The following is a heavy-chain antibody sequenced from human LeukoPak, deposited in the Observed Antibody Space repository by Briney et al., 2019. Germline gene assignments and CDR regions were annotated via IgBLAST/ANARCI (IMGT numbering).Heavy chain of an antibody. V-gene: IGHV3-11*03. D-gene: IGHD3-9*01. J-gene: IGHJ5*02. CDR3: SQAKDGIRDFDWYNWFDP. CDR1: GFTFSDYY. CDR2: ISSSSSYT. Sequence: GGSLRLSCAASGFTFSDYYMSWIRQGPGKGLERVSYISSSSSYTNYADSVKGRFTISRDNAKNSLYLQMNSLRAEDTAVYFFSQAKDGIRDFDWYNWFDPWGQGTLVTVSS.